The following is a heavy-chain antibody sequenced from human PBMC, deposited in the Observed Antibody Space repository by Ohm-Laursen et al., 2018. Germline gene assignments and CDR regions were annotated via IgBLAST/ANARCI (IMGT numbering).Heavy chain of an antibody. CDR3: ARDGSGWYSH. CDR2: INHSGRT. CDR1: GGSFSGYY. Sequence: PSETLSLTWAVYGGSFSGYYWSWIRQPPGKGLEWIGEINHSGRTNYNPSLKSRVTISVDTSKNQFSLKLSSVTAADTAVYYCARDGSGWYSHWGQGTLVTVSS. D-gene: IGHD6-19*01. J-gene: IGHJ4*02. V-gene: IGHV4-34*01.